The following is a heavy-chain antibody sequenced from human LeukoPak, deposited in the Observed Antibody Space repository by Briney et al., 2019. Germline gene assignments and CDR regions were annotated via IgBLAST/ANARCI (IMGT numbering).Heavy chain of an antibody. CDR3: ARDLRVVSSGYFDL. D-gene: IGHD5/OR15-5a*01. CDR2: IIPIFGTA. Sequence: GSSVKVSCKASGGTFSSYAISWVRQAPGQGLEWMGGIIPIFGTASYAQKFQGRVTITADESTSTAYMELSSLRSEDTAEYYCARDLRVVSSGYFDLWGRGTLVTVSS. CDR1: GGTFSSYA. V-gene: IGHV1-69*01. J-gene: IGHJ2*01.